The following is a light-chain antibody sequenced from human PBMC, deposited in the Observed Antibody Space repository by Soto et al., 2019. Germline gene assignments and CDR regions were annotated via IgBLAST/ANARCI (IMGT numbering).Light chain of an antibody. Sequence: QSALTQPASVSGSPGQSITISCTGTSSDIGSYNLVSWYQQHPGKAPKLMIYEGTKRPSGVSNRFSGSKSAITASLTISGLQAEDEADYYCCSYAGSTNWVFGGGTKLTVL. CDR2: EGT. CDR1: SSDIGSYNL. V-gene: IGLV2-23*01. J-gene: IGLJ3*02. CDR3: CSYAGSTNWV.